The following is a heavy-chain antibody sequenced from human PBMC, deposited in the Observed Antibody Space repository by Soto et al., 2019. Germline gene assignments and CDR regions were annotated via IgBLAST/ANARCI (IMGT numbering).Heavy chain of an antibody. J-gene: IGHJ4*02. CDR1: GVTFSSYS. D-gene: IGHD6-6*01. CDR2: IIPIFGTA. CDR3: ARDPRPDIAARPTLFDY. Sequence: GASVKVSCKAPGVTFSSYSISWVRQAPGQGLEWMGGIIPIFGTANYAQKFQGRVTITADESTSTAYMELSSLRSEDTAVYYCARDPRPDIAARPTLFDYWGQGTLVTVSS. V-gene: IGHV1-69*13.